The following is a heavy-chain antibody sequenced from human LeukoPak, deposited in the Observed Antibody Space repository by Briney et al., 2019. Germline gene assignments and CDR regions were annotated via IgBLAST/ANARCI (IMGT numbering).Heavy chain of an antibody. CDR2: INPNSGGT. J-gene: IGHJ3*02. CDR1: GYTFTVYY. D-gene: IGHD2/OR15-2a*01. CDR3: AREDGEYDAFDI. V-gene: IGHV1-2*02. Sequence: ASVKVSCKASGYTFTVYYMHWVRQAPGQGLEWMGWINPNSGGTNYAQKFQGRVTMTRDTSISTAYMELSRLRSDDTAVYYCAREDGEYDAFDIWGQGTMVTVPS.